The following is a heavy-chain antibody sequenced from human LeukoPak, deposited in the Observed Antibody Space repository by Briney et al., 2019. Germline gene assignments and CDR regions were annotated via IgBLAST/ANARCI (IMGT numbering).Heavy chain of an antibody. V-gene: IGHV1-46*01. D-gene: IGHD6-13*01. CDR2: INPSGGST. Sequence: GASVKVSCKASGYTFTSYYMHWARQAPGQGLEWMGIINPSGGSTSYAQKFQGRVTMTRDTSTSTVYMELSSLRSEDTAVYYCARAGGSSWYSMEGHFDYWGQGTLVTVSS. CDR1: GYTFTSYY. J-gene: IGHJ4*02. CDR3: ARAGGSSWYSMEGHFDY.